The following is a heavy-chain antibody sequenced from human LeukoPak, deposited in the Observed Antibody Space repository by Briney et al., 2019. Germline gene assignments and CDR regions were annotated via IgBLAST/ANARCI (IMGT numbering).Heavy chain of an antibody. V-gene: IGHV4-39*07. D-gene: IGHD3-3*01. CDR2: IYHSGST. J-gene: IGHJ4*02. Sequence: SETLSLTCTVSGGSISSSSYYWGWIRQPPGKGLEWIGSIYHSGSTYYNPSLKSRVTISVDTSKNQFSLKLSSVTAADTAVYYCARDWAKITIFGGGLDYWGQGTLVTVSS. CDR3: ARDWAKITIFGGGLDY. CDR1: GGSISSSSYY.